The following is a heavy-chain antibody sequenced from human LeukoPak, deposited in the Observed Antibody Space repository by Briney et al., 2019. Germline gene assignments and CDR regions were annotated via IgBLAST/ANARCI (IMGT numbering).Heavy chain of an antibody. CDR1: GGSISSYY. J-gene: IGHJ4*02. V-gene: IGHV4-59*01. D-gene: IGHD5-12*01. CDR2: IYYSGST. Sequence: SETLSLTCTVSGGSISSYYWSWIRQPPGKGLEWIGYIYYSGSTNYNPSLKSRVTISVDTSKNQFSLKLSSVTAADTAVYYCARGGYSGSNEFDYWGQGTLVTVSS. CDR3: ARGGYSGSNEFDY.